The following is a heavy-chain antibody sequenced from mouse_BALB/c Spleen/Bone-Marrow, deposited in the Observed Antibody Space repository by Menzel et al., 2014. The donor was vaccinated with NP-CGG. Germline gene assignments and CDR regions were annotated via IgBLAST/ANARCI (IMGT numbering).Heavy chain of an antibody. V-gene: IGHV1-7*01. Sequence: VQLEESGAELAKPRASGKMSCKASGYTFTNYWMHWVKQRPGQGLEWIGYIDPSTGYTEYNQKFKDKATLTADKSSSTAYMQLSSLTSEDSAVYYCARGGIYDGYSYWGQATPVTVSA. CDR3: ARGGIYDGYSY. J-gene: IGHJ3*01. D-gene: IGHD2-3*01. CDR1: GYTFTNYW. CDR2: IDPSTGYT.